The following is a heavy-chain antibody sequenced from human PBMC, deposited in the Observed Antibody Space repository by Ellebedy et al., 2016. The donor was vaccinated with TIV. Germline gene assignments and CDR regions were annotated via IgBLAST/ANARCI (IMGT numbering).Heavy chain of an antibody. V-gene: IGHV3-23*01. CDR2: ISGRGTGT. CDR3: ARDLVYNCFDP. CDR1: GFTFITHA. Sequence: GGSLRLSCAASGFTFITHAMSWVRQVPGKGLEWVSSISGRGTGTHYADSVKGRFTITRDNSKNTLYLQMNSLRAEDTAVYYCARDLVYNCFDPWGQGTMVTVSS. J-gene: IGHJ5*02.